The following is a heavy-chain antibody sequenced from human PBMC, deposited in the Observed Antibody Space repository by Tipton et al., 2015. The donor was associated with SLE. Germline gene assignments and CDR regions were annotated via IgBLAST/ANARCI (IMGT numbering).Heavy chain of an antibody. J-gene: IGHJ6*02. CDR1: GGSISSGGYY. Sequence: TLSLTCTVSGGSISSGGYYWSWIRQHPGKGLEWIGYIYYSGSTYYNPSLKSRLTMSADTSKNQISLKLSSVSAADTAVYYCVRGPKDVWGQGTTVTVSS. V-gene: IGHV4-31*03. CDR3: VRGPKDV. CDR2: IYYSGST.